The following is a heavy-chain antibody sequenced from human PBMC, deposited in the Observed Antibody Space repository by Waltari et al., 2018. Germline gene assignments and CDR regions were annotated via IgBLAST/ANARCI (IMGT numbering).Heavy chain of an antibody. J-gene: IGHJ4*02. V-gene: IGHV1-18*01. CDR1: GYSFDSYG. Sequence: QVQLVQSGAEVKKPGASVKVSCTASGYSFDSYGISWVRQAPGQGLEWMGWFNPDNGDGNYAQKFQGRVTMTTDSSTSTAHMELRSLGSDDTAVYYCARRSPYSSFDYWGQGTLVTVSS. CDR3: ARRSPYSSFDY. CDR2: FNPDNGDG. D-gene: IGHD3-22*01.